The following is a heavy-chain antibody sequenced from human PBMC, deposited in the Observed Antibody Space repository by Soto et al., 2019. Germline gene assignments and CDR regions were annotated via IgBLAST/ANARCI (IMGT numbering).Heavy chain of an antibody. CDR2: IYYSGST. V-gene: IGHV4-31*02. D-gene: IGHD3-10*01. J-gene: IGHJ4*02. CDR3: ARDRGYYGSGSYYTFDY. Sequence: SETLSLTWTVSGGYISSGGYYWSWIRQHPGKGLEWIGYIYYSGSTYYNPSLKSRVTISVDTSKNQFSLKLSSVTAADTAVYYCARDRGYYGSGSYYTFDYWGQGTLVTVSS. CDR1: GGYISSGGYY.